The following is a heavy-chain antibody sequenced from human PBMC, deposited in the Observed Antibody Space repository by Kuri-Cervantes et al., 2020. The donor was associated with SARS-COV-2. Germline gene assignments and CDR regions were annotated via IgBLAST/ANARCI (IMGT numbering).Heavy chain of an antibody. D-gene: IGHD1-26*01. J-gene: IGHJ4*02. Sequence: GGSLRLSCKGSGYSFISYWIGWVRQMPGKGLEWMGIIFPGDSDITYSPSFQGQVTISADKSISTAYLQWSSLKASDTAMYYCARHLGWELPSDYWGQGTLVTVSS. CDR2: IFPGDSDI. CDR1: GYSFISYW. CDR3: ARHLGWELPSDY. V-gene: IGHV5-51*01.